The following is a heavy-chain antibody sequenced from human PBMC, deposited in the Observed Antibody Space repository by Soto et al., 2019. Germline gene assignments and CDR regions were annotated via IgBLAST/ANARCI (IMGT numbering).Heavy chain of an antibody. V-gene: IGHV3-48*02. CDR3: ARETPSFDS. Sequence: LRLSCAASGFTFINYNMNWVRQAPGKGLEWISYISSRSNVIYFADSLKGRFTISRDNARNSLYLQMTSLRDEDTAVYYCARETPSFDSWGQGTMVTVSS. CDR2: ISSRSNVI. J-gene: IGHJ4*02. CDR1: GFTFINYN. D-gene: IGHD2-15*01.